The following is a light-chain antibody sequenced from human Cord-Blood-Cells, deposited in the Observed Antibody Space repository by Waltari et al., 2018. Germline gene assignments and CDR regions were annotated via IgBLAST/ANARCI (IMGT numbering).Light chain of an antibody. CDR1: QSVSSSY. Sequence: EIVLTQYPGPLSLSPGERATLSCRASQSVSSSYLAWYQQKPGQAPRLLIYGASSRATCIPDRFSGSGSGTDFTLTISRLEPEDFAVYYCQQYGSSPRYTFGQGTKLEIK. J-gene: IGKJ2*01. V-gene: IGKV3-20*01. CDR3: QQYGSSPRYT. CDR2: GAS.